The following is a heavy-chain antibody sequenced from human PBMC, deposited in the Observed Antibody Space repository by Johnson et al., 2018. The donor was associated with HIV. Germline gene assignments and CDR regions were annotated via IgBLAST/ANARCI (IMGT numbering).Heavy chain of an antibody. J-gene: IGHJ3*02. CDR3: ARTRRRVGAKPWGAFDI. Sequence: VQLVESGGGLVQPGRSLRLSCAASGFTFSSYAMSWVRQAPGKGLEWVSAISGSGGSKYSADYVKGRSANSSDNSNNTLSLQMNSLRPEHTSMYYCARTRRRVGAKPWGAFDIWGQGTAVTVSS. CDR2: ISGSGGSK. CDR1: GFTFSSYA. D-gene: IGHD1-26*01. V-gene: IGHV3-23*04.